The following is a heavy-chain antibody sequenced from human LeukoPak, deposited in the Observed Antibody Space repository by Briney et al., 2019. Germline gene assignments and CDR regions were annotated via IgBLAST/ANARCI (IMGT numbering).Heavy chain of an antibody. V-gene: IGHV1-2*06. D-gene: IGHD6-19*01. CDR1: GYTFTGYY. CDR2: INPNSGGT. CDR3: ARGGNSGWRTPNDDY. J-gene: IGHJ4*02. Sequence: ASMKVSCKASGYTFTGYYMHWVRQAPGQGLEWMGRINPNSGGTNYAQKFQGRVTMTRDTSISTAYMELSRLRSDDTAVYYCARGGNSGWRTPNDDYWGQGTLVTVSS.